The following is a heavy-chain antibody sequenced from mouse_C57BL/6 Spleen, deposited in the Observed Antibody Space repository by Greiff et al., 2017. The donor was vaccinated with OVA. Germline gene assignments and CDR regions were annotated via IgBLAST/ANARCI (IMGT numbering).Heavy chain of an antibody. CDR2: IDPETGGT. V-gene: IGHV1-15*01. Sequence: QVQLKQSGAELVRPGASVTLSCKASGYTFTDYEMHWVKQTPVHGLEWIGAIDPETGGTAYNQKFKGKAILTADKSSSTAYMELRSLTSEDSAVYYCTRSLYSNTYFDVWGTGTTVTVSS. D-gene: IGHD2-5*01. CDR3: TRSLYSNTYFDV. J-gene: IGHJ1*03. CDR1: GYTFTDYE.